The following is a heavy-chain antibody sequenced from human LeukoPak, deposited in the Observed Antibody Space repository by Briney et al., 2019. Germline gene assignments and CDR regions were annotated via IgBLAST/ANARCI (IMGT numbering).Heavy chain of an antibody. CDR2: IRSKTDGGTT. CDR3: TRDRFYVWFDP. CDR1: GFTFSNAW. D-gene: IGHD3-16*01. Sequence: GGSLRLSCAASGFTFSNAWMSWVRQAPGKGLDWAGRIRSKTDGGTTDYAAAVKGRFTISRDDSRNMLYLQMNSLKTEDTAVYYCTRDRFYVWFDPWGQGTLVTVSS. J-gene: IGHJ5*02. V-gene: IGHV3-15*01.